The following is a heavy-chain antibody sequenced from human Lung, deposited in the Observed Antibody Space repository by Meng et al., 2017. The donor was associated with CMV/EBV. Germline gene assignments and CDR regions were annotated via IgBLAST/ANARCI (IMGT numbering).Heavy chain of an antibody. CDR1: FTFTDYY. D-gene: IGHD3-3*01. J-gene: IGHJ4*02. CDR3: ARDVFDHDFWSGSIFDY. CDR2: ISGSGTTI. V-gene: IGHV3-11*01. Sequence: FTFTDYYMSWIRQAPVKVLEWISYISGSGTTIYYANSVKGRFTISRDNAKKSLSLQMNNLRAEDTAVYYCARDVFDHDFWSGSIFDYWGQGILVTVSS.